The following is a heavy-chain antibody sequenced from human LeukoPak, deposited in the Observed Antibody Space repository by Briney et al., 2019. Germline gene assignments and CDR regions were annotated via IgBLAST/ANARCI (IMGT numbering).Heavy chain of an antibody. V-gene: IGHV4-39*01. CDR1: GGSVSSSGYY. D-gene: IGHD7-27*01. J-gene: IGHJ4*02. CDR2: MYYSGTT. CDR3: AGSYRLLGSIEF. Sequence: SETLSLTCTVSGGSVSSSGYYWVFIRQPPGQGLEWVGTMYYSGTTYYNPSLKSRVTISGDTSKNQFSLRLSSVTAADTSVYYCAGSYRLLGSIEFWGQGTLVTVSS.